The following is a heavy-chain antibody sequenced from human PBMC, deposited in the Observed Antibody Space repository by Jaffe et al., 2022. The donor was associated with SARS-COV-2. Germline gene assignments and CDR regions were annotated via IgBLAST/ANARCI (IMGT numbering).Heavy chain of an antibody. J-gene: IGHJ6*02. CDR2: ISGSGGDK. Sequence: EVQLLESGGGLEQPGGSLRLSCVASGFTFSSYAMSWVRQAPGKGLEWVSAISGSGGDKFYGDSVRGLFIISRDNSRNTVYLQMKSLRVEDTAIYYCAKGGIFGAYGMDVWGQGTPVTVSS. CDR3: AKGGIFGAYGMDV. D-gene: IGHD3-3*01. CDR1: GFTFSSYA. V-gene: IGHV3-23*01.